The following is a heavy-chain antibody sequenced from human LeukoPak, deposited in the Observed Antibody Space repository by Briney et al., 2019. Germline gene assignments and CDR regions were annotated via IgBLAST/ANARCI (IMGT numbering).Heavy chain of an antibody. CDR1: GFTFSSYS. Sequence: GGSLRLSCADSGFTFSSYSMNWVRQAPGKGLEWVSSISSSSSYIYYADSVKGRFTISRDNAKNSLYLQMNSLRAEDTAVYYCARDYGGNVAFDIWGQGTMVTVSS. CDR2: ISSSSSYI. J-gene: IGHJ3*02. CDR3: ARDYGGNVAFDI. D-gene: IGHD4-23*01. V-gene: IGHV3-21*01.